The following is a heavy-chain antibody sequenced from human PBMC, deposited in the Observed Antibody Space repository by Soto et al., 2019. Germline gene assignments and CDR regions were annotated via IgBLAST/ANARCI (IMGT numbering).Heavy chain of an antibody. V-gene: IGHV5-10-1*01. J-gene: IGHJ6*02. CDR3: ARHKGTAARGGMDV. Sequence: PGESMKISCKVSGYSFTSYWISWVRQMPGKGLEWMGRIDPSDSYTNYSPSFQGHVTISADKSISTAYLQWSSLKASDTAMYYCARHKGTAARGGMDVWGQGTTVTVSS. CDR2: IDPSDSYT. CDR1: GYSFTSYW. D-gene: IGHD6-13*01.